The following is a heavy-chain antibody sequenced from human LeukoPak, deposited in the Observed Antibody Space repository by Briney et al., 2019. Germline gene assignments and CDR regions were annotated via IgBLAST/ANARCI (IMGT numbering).Heavy chain of an antibody. J-gene: IGHJ6*02. CDR2: IYPGDSDT. CDR1: GYRFTNYW. D-gene: IGHD3-10*01. Sequence: GESLKISCKGSGYRFTNYWIGWVRQMPGRGLEWLGIIYPGDSDTRYSPSFQGQVTISADKSISTAYLQWSSLKASDTAMYYCARYMGYGSGSYYYYYGMDVWAKGPRSPSP. CDR3: ARYMGYGSGSYYYYYGMDV. V-gene: IGHV5-51*01.